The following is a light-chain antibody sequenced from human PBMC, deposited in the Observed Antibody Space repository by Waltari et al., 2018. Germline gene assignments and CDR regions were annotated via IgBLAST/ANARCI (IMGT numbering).Light chain of an antibody. Sequence: DIVMTQSPDHLAVSRGERAHINCKSSPSVLFSSTNKNYLAWYRQKPGQPPELLIYWASTRESGFPDRFSGSGSGTDFTLTISSLQAEDVAAYYCQQYYDTSLTFGGGTKVEIK. V-gene: IGKV4-1*01. CDR3: QQYYDTSLT. CDR2: WAS. CDR1: PSVLFSSTNKNY. J-gene: IGKJ4*01.